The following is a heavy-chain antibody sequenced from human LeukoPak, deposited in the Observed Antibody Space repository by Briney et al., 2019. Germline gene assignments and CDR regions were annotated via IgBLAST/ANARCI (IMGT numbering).Heavy chain of an antibody. D-gene: IGHD4-11*01. Sequence: GASVKVSCKASGYTFTNYYVHWVRQAPGQGLEWMGMINPGGGSTRNAQKFPGRVTMTSDTSTSTVYMELSSLRSEDTAVYYCARESADYRAEYLHHWGQGTLVTVSS. V-gene: IGHV1-46*01. CDR2: INPGGGST. CDR3: ARESADYRAEYLHH. CDR1: GYTFTNYY. J-gene: IGHJ1*01.